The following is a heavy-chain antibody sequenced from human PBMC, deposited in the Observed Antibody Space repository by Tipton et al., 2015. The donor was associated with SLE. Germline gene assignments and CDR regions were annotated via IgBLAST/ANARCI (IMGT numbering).Heavy chain of an antibody. CDR2: ISAYNGNT. CDR1: GYTFISYG. V-gene: IGHV1-18*01. D-gene: IGHD6-19*01. Sequence: QSGAEVKKPGASVKVSCKASGYTFISYGISWVRQAPGQGLEWMGWISAYNGNTKYAQKLQGRVTMTTDTSTSTAYMELRSLRSDDTAVYYCAIAVAGTLFFDYWGQGTLVTVSS. CDR3: AIAVAGTLFFDY. J-gene: IGHJ4*02.